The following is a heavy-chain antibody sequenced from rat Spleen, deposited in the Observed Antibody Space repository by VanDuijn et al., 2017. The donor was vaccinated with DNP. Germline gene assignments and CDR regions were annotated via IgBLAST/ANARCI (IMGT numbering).Heavy chain of an antibody. CDR2: INTGSGGP. V-gene: IGHV1-43*01. CDR3: ATYYDGSYYYFDY. CDR1: GYTFTTYY. D-gene: IGHD1-12*02. J-gene: IGHJ2*01. Sequence: QVQLQQSGAELAKPGSSVKISCKASGYTFTTYYISWIKQTTGQGLEYIGYINTGSGGPNYNEKFKGKATLTVDKSSSTAYMQLSSLTPVDTAVYYCATYYDGSYYYFDYWGQGVMVTVSS.